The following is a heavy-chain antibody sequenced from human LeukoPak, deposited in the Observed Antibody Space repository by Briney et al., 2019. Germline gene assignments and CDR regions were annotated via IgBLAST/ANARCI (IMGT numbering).Heavy chain of an antibody. CDR1: GFTFSSYS. V-gene: IGHV3-21*01. CDR3: AREGRLLGYFDY. D-gene: IGHD2-15*01. J-gene: IGHJ4*02. Sequence: GRSLRLSCAASGFTFSSYSMNWVRQAPGKGLEWVSSISSSSSYIYYADSVKGRFTISRDNAKNSLYLQMNSLRAEDTAVYYCAREGRLLGYFDYWGQGTLVTVSS. CDR2: ISSSSSYI.